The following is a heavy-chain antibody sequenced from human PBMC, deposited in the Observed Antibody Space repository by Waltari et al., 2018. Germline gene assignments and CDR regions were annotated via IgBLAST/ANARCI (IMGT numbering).Heavy chain of an antibody. V-gene: IGHV4-61*02. CDR3: AGERATYYYDSSRMDAFDI. D-gene: IGHD3-22*01. CDR2: IYTSGGT. Sequence: QVQLQESGPGLVKPSQTLSLTCTVSGGSISSGSYYWSWIRQPAGKGLGWIGRIYTSGGTNYSPSRKSRGTISVDTSKNQFSLKLSSVTAADTAVYYCAGERATYYYDSSRMDAFDIWGQGTMVTVSS. CDR1: GGSISSGSYY. J-gene: IGHJ3*02.